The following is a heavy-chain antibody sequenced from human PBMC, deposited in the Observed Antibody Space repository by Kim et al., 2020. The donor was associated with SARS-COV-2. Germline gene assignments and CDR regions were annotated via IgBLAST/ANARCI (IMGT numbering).Heavy chain of an antibody. V-gene: IGHV5-51*01. CDR2: IYPGDSDT. CDR1: GYSFTSYW. J-gene: IGHJ3*02. D-gene: IGHD2-2*02. CDR3: AVMTERPAAIPSYDSSGLDAFDI. Sequence: GESLKISCKGSGYSFTSYWIGWVRQMPGKGLEWMGIIYPGDSDTRYSPSFQGQVTISADKSISTAYLQWSSLKASDTAMYYCAVMTERPAAIPSYDSSGLDAFDIWGQGTMVTVSS.